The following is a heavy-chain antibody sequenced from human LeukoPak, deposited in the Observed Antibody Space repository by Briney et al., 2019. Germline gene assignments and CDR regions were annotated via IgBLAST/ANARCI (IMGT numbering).Heavy chain of an antibody. CDR1: GFTFDDYA. CDR3: AKGPNYDILAGPDY. V-gene: IGHV3-9*01. D-gene: IGHD3-9*01. J-gene: IGHJ4*02. CDR2: ISWNSGSI. Sequence: GRSLRLSCATSGFTFDDYAIHWVRQAPGKGLEWVSGISWNSGSIGYADSVKGRFTISRDNAKNSLYLQMNSLRAEDTALYYCAKGPNYDILAGPDYWGQGTLVTVSS.